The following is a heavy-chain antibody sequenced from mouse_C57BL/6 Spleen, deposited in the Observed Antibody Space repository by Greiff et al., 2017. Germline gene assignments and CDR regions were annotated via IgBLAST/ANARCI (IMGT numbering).Heavy chain of an antibody. Sequence: VQLQQSGAELVKPGASVKISCKASGYAFSSYWMNWVKQRPGKGLEWIGQIYPGAGDPNYNGKFKGKATLTVDKASSTAYMQLSSLTSEDSAVYFCAKGKLGLYYAMDYWGQGTSVTVSS. CDR2: IYPGAGDP. J-gene: IGHJ4*01. CDR3: AKGKLGLYYAMDY. V-gene: IGHV1-80*01. CDR1: GYAFSSYW. D-gene: IGHD4-1*01.